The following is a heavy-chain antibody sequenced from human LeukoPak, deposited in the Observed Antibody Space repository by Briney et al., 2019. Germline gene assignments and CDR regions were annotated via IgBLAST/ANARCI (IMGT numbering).Heavy chain of an antibody. Sequence: PSETLSLTCTVSGDSVSSGSYYWSWIRQPPGKGLEWIGYIYYSGSTNYNPSLKSRVTISVDTSKNQFSLKLSSVTAADTAVYYCARVYSSGWPYYFDYWGQGTLVTVSS. V-gene: IGHV4-61*01. CDR1: GDSVSSGSYY. D-gene: IGHD6-19*01. CDR3: ARVYSSGWPYYFDY. J-gene: IGHJ4*02. CDR2: IYYSGST.